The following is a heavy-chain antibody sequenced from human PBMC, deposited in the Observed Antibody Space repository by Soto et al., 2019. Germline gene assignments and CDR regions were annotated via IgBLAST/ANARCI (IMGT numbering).Heavy chain of an antibody. J-gene: IGHJ5*02. V-gene: IGHV3-15*01. CDR3: TESLGP. CDR2: IRKKSDGGTT. CDR1: GFTVSSTW. Sequence: QVMESGGGLVKPGDSLRLSCAASGFTVSSTWMTWVRQAPGKGLEWVGRIRKKSDGGTTDLAAPGKGRFTISREESENTVYPQMNRLKIEDPAGYYCTESLGPWGQGTLVTVSS. D-gene: IGHD3-10*01.